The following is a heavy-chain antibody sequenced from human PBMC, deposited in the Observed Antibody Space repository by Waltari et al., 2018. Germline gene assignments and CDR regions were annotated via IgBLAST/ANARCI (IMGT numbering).Heavy chain of an antibody. Sequence: QVQLVQSGAEVKKPGSSVKVSCKASGGTFSSYAISWVRQAPGQGLEWMGRIIPIFGQANYEQKFQGRVTITADKSTSTAYMGLSSLRAEDTAVYYCARDERDIVATITGYYYYYYGMDVWGQGTTVTVSS. CDR2: IIPIFGQA. CDR1: GGTFSSYA. CDR3: ARDERDIVATITGYYYYYYGMDV. V-gene: IGHV1-69*04. J-gene: IGHJ6*02. D-gene: IGHD5-12*01.